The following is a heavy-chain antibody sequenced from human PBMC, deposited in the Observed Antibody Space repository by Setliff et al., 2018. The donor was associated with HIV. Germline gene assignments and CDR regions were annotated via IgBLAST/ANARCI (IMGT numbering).Heavy chain of an antibody. V-gene: IGHV4-61*09. CDR2: IYTSGST. D-gene: IGHD5-12*01. CDR3: AKVDWAGYKSVGFYYFTY. CDR1: GGSISSGSYY. J-gene: IGHJ4*02. Sequence: SQTLSLTCTVSGGSISSGSYYWSWIRQPAGKGLEWIGHIYTSGSTNYNPSLKSRVTISVDTSTNQFSLKLSSVTAEDTAVYYCAKVDWAGYKSVGFYYFTYWGQGTLVTVSS.